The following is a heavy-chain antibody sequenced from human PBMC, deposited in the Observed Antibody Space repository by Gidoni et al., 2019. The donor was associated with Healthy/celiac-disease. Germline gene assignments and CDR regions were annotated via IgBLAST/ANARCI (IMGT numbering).Heavy chain of an antibody. Sequence: QVQLVESGGGLVTPGGSLRLSCAASGFTFSAYSMSWIRQAPGKGLEWVSYISSSSSYTNYADSVKGRFTISRDNAKNSLYLQMNSLRAEDTAVYYCARVGPKSYYDFWSGYYTGEFDYWGQGTLVTVSS. CDR2: ISSSSSYT. D-gene: IGHD3-3*01. CDR1: GFTFSAYS. J-gene: IGHJ4*02. CDR3: ARVGPKSYYDFWSGYYTGEFDY. V-gene: IGHV3-11*05.